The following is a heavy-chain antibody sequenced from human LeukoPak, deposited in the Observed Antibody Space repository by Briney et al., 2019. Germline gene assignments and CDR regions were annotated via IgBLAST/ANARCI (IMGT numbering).Heavy chain of an antibody. CDR1: GFTFSSYG. J-gene: IGHJ4*02. CDR3: AKDKQWLILDY. V-gene: IGHV3-30*18. D-gene: IGHD6-19*01. CDR2: ISYDGSNK. Sequence: GGSLRLSCAASGFTFSSYGMHWVRQASGKGLEWVAVISYDGSNKYYADSVKGRFTISRDNSKNTLYLQMNSLRAEDTAVYYCAKDKQWLILDYWGQGTLVTVSS.